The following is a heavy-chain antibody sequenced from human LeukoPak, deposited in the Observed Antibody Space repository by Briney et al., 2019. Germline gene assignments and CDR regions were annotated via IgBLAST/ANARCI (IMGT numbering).Heavy chain of an antibody. CDR2: ISSSGSYI. J-gene: IGHJ5*02. CDR1: AFTFSSYS. CDR3: AKEQRGYTGYAVGSWFDP. Sequence: GGSLRLSCAASAFTFSSYSMNWVRQAPGKGLEWVSSISSSGSYIYYADSVKGRFTISRDNAKNSLYLQMNSLRAEDTAVYYCAKEQRGYTGYAVGSWFDPWGQGTLVTVSS. D-gene: IGHD5-12*01. V-gene: IGHV3-21*04.